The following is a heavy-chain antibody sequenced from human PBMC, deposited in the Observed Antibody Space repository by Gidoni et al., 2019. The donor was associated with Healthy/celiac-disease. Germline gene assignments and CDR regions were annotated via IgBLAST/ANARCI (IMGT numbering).Heavy chain of an antibody. CDR3: ARGVWGWELRGVYFDY. D-gene: IGHD1-26*01. V-gene: IGHV4-59*01. CDR2: IYDSGST. J-gene: IGHJ4*02. CDR1: GGSISRYY. Sequence: QVQLQESGPGLVKPSETLSLTCTVTGGSISRYYWRWIRQPPGKGLECIGYIYDSGSTTYTPSPKSRVTISVDTSKNQFSLKLSSVTAADTAVYYCARGVWGWELRGVYFDYWGQGTLVTVSS.